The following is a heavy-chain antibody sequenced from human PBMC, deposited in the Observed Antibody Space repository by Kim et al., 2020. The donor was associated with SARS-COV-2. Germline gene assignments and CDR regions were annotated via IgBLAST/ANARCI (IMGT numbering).Heavy chain of an antibody. CDR1: GGTFSSYA. CDR3: ARERGANYDILTGVVGAFDI. Sequence: ASVKVSCKASGGTFSSYAISWVRQAPGQGLEWMGGIIPIFGTANYAQKFQGRVTITADESTSTAYMELSSLRSEDTAVYYCARERGANYDILTGVVGAFDIWGQGTMVTVSS. J-gene: IGHJ3*02. CDR2: IIPIFGTA. D-gene: IGHD3-9*01. V-gene: IGHV1-69*13.